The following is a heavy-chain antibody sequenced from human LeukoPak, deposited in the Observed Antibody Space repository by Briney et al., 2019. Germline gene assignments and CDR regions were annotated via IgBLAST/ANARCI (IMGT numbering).Heavy chain of an antibody. CDR2: ISSSSSYI. J-gene: IGHJ4*02. CDR1: GFTFSSYN. CDR3: ARGPVSSSGFFGY. V-gene: IGHV3-21*04. Sequence: GGSLRLSCAASGFTFSSYNMNWVRQAPGRGLEWVSSISSSSSYIYYADSVKGRFTISRDNAKNSLYLQMNSLRAEDTAVYYCARGPVSSSGFFGYWGQGTLVTVSS. D-gene: IGHD6-19*01.